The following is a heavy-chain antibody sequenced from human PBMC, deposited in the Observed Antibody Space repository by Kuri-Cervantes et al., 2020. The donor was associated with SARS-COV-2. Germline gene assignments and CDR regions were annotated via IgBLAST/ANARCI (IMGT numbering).Heavy chain of an antibody. D-gene: IGHD2-2*01. CDR3: ARVVPTQGGSGAFDI. V-gene: IGHV4-39*07. CDR1: GGSISSSSYY. Sequence: GSLRPSCTVSGGSISSSSYYWGWIRQPPGKGLEWLGSIYYSGSTYYNPSLKSRVTISVDTSKNQFSLKLSSVTAADTAVYYCARVVPTQGGSGAFDIWGQGTMVTVSS. CDR2: IYYSGST. J-gene: IGHJ3*02.